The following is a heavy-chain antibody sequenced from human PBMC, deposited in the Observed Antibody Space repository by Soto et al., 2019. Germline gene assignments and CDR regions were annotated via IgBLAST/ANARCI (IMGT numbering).Heavy chain of an antibody. CDR3: ARNGKSPEALYYYYYMDV. CDR1: GGTFSSYT. J-gene: IGHJ6*03. CDR2: IIPILGIA. V-gene: IGHV1-69*02. Sequence: GASVKVSCKASGGTFSSYTISWVRQALGQGLEWMGRIIPILGIANYAQKFQGRVTITADKSTSTAYMELSSLRSEDTAVYYCARNGKSPEALYYYYYMDVWGKGTTVTVSS.